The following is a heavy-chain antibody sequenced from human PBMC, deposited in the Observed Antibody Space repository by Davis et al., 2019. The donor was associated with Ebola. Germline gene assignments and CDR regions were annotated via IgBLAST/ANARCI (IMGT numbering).Heavy chain of an antibody. CDR2: ISGSGGST. V-gene: IGHV3-23*01. Sequence: GGSLRLSCAASGFTFSSDAMSWVRQAPGKGLEWVSAISGSGGSTYYADSVKGRFTISRDNSKNTLYLQMNSLRAEDTAVYYCAKGSWIQLWLLDYWGQGTLVTVSS. J-gene: IGHJ4*02. D-gene: IGHD5-18*01. CDR1: GFTFSSDA. CDR3: AKGSWIQLWLLDY.